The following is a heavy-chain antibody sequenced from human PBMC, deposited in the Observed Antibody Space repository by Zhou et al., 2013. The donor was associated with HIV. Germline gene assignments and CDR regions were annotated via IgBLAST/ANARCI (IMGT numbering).Heavy chain of an antibody. D-gene: IGHD2-21*02. V-gene: IGHV1-2*02. CDR3: VRYGDYSPFDY. Sequence: QVQLVQSGAEVKKPGASVKVSCQASGYTFTSYFIHWVRQAPGQGLEWLGWIRPNNGATKSAQKFLGRVTMTRDASINTAYLALSGLFSNDTAVYYCVRYGDYSPFDYWGQGALVTVTS. J-gene: IGHJ4*02. CDR2: IRPNNGAT. CDR1: GYTFTSYF.